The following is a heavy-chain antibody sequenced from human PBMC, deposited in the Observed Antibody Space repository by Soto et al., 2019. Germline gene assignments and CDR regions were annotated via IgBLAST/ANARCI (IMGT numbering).Heavy chain of an antibody. CDR2: ISSDGTNK. CDR1: GFTFSSYA. D-gene: IGHD3-3*01. V-gene: IGHV3-30-3*01. CDR3: ARGTTLAIFDYGMDV. J-gene: IGHJ6*02. Sequence: GGSLRLSCAASGFTFSSYAMHWVRQAPGKGLEWVAVISSDGTNKFYADSVRGRITISRDNSKNTLYLQMNSLRGEDSSVYYCARGTTLAIFDYGMDVWGQGTTVTVSS.